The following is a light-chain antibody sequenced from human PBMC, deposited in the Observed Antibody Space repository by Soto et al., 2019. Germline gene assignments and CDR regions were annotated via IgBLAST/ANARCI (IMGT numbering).Light chain of an antibody. J-gene: IGKJ1*01. Sequence: DIQMTQSPSTLCGSVGDRFTITCRARQTISSWLAWYQQKPGKAPKLLIYKASHLESGVPSRFSGSGSGTEFTLTISSLQPGDFATYYCQHYHTSPWTFGQGTKVDIK. CDR2: KAS. V-gene: IGKV1-5*03. CDR1: QTISSW. CDR3: QHYHTSPWT.